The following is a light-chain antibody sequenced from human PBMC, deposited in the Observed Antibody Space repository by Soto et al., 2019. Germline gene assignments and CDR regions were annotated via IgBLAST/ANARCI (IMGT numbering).Light chain of an antibody. V-gene: IGKV1-33*01. CDR3: QHHGA. CDR1: QDISNY. J-gene: IGKJ3*01. Sequence: DIQMTQSPSSLSASVGERVTITCQASQDISNYLNWYQQKPGKAPKLLIYDASNLETGVPSRFSGSGSGTDFTFTISSLQPEDIATYYCQHHGAFGPGTKVDIK. CDR2: DAS.